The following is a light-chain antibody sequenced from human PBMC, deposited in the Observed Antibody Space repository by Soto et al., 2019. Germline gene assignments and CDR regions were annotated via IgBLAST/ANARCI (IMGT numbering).Light chain of an antibody. CDR3: ASWDDTLNEYV. Sequence: QSVLTQTPSASGTPGQRVTSACCGGNSNVGNNVVHWYQQLPGTAPRRLIHSNNRRPSGVPDRFSGSKSGTSASLAINGLQSEDEADSYCASWDDTLNEYVFGAGTKVTV. J-gene: IGLJ1*01. CDR2: SNN. V-gene: IGLV1-44*01. CDR1: NSNVGNNV.